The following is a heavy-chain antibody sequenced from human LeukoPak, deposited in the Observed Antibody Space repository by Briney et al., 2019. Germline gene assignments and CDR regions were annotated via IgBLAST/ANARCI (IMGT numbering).Heavy chain of an antibody. CDR2: IYHSGST. J-gene: IGHJ4*02. CDR1: GGSISSGGYS. V-gene: IGHV4-30-2*01. Sequence: SQTLSLTCAVSGGSISSGGYSWSWIRQPPGKGLEWIGYIYHSGSTYYNPSLKSRVTISVDRSKNQFSLKLSSVTAADTAVYYCARRSGSYGAYYFDYWGQGTLVTASS. CDR3: ARRSGSYGAYYFDY. D-gene: IGHD1-26*01.